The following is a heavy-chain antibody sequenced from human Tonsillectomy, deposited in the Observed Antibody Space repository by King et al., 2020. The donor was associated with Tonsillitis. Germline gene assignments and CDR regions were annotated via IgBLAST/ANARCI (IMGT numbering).Heavy chain of an antibody. Sequence: QLQESGPGLVKPSETLSLTCTVSGGSISSSSYYWGWIRQPPGKGLEWIGSIYYSGSTYYNPSLKSRVTISVDTSKNQFYLKLSSVTAADTAVYYCARRGSGQQLVRAFDIWGQGTMVTVSS. CDR3: ARRGSGQQLVRAFDI. D-gene: IGHD6-13*01. V-gene: IGHV4-39*01. CDR1: GGSISSSSYY. CDR2: IYYSGST. J-gene: IGHJ3*02.